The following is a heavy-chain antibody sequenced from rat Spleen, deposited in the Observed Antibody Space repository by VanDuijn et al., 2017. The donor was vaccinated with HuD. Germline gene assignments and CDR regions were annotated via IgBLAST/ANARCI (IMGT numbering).Heavy chain of an antibody. J-gene: IGHJ2*01. CDR2: MWSGGRT. CDR3: TRELGHYDGTYYLDY. D-gene: IGHD1-12*02. CDR1: GFSLTSYN. V-gene: IGHV2-30*01. Sequence: QVQLKESGPGLVQPSQTLSLTCTVSGFSLTSYNVHWVRQPTGKGLEWMGIMWSGGRTAYDSALKSRLSITRDTSKSQVFLRMNSLQSEDTAIYYCTRELGHYDGTYYLDYWGQGVMVTVSS.